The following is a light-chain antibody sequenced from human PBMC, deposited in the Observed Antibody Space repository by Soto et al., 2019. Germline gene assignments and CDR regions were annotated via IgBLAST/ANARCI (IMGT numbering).Light chain of an antibody. CDR1: QSVSSN. CDR2: DAS. CDR3: QQYNNWPPRYT. J-gene: IGKJ2*01. V-gene: IGKV3-15*01. Sequence: EIVMTQSPATLSVSPGERATLSCRASQSVSSNVAWYQQNPGQAPRLLIYDASTRATGIPAMFSGSGSGTEFTLTISSLQSEDFAVYYCQQYNNWPPRYTFGQGTKLEIK.